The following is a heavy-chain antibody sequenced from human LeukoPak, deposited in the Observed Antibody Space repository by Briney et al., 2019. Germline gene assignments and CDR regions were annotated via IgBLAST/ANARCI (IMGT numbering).Heavy chain of an antibody. Sequence: ASVKVSCKASGYTFTSYGISWVRQAPGQGLEWMGIINPSGGSTSYAQKFQGRVTMTRDTSTSTVYMELSSLRSEDTAVYYCAREIGGWGSGLNFDYWGQGTLVTVSS. D-gene: IGHD7-27*01. CDR2: INPSGGST. V-gene: IGHV1-46*01. J-gene: IGHJ4*02. CDR1: GYTFTSYG. CDR3: AREIGGWGSGLNFDY.